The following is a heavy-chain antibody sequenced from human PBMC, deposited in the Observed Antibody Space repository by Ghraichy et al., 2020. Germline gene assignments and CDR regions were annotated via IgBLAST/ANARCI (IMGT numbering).Heavy chain of an antibody. V-gene: IGHV1-3*01. CDR1: GYNFTTYA. CDR3: ASDPTYCSSTSCYYLDY. CDR2: INAGNGDT. D-gene: IGHD2-2*01. Sequence: ASVKVSCKASGYNFTTYAMHWVRQAPGQRLKWMGWINAGNGDTKYSQKFQGRVTITTDTSASTAYMELSSLTSEDTAVYYCASDPTYCSSTSCYYLDYWGQGTLVTVSS. J-gene: IGHJ4*02.